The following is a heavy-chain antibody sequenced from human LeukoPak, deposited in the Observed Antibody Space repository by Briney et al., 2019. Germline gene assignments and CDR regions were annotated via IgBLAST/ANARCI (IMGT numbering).Heavy chain of an antibody. CDR3: AKEGVGALDY. D-gene: IGHD1-26*01. CDR1: GFTFSSYT. Sequence: GGSLRLSCAASGFTFSSYTINWVRQAPGKGLEWVSSISSSGDYIYYADSVKGRFTISRDNAKNSLFLQTNSLRAEDTAVYYCAKEGVGALDYWGQGTLVTVSS. J-gene: IGHJ4*02. CDR2: ISSSGDYI. V-gene: IGHV3-21*01.